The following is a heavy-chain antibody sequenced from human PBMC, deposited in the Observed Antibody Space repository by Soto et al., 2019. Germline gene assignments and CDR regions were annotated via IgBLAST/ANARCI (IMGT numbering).Heavy chain of an antibody. CDR1: GLTVSTNY. J-gene: IGHJ6*02. D-gene: IGHD1-20*01. CDR2: ISNSGNTI. CDR3: ARDIDNRDYYYGLDV. V-gene: IGHV3-48*03. Sequence: PGGSLRLSCAASGLTVSTNYMNWVRQAPGKGLEWISYISNSGNTIYVADSMRGRFTISRDNAKNSLFLQMNSLRADDTAVYYCARDIDNRDYYYGLDVWGQGTTVTVSS.